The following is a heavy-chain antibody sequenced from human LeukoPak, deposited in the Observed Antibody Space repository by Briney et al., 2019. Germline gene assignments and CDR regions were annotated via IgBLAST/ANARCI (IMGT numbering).Heavy chain of an antibody. CDR2: ISYDGNHE. J-gene: IGHJ4*02. V-gene: IGHV3-30*18. CDR3: AKDKRHSLFSDYEFFDY. D-gene: IGHD5-12*01. Sequence: GGSLRLSCAASGFTFTYYGMHWVRQAPGKGLERVAAISYDGNHEFYADSVKGRFTISRDNSKNTLYLQMNSLRAEDTALYYCAKDKRHSLFSDYEFFDYWGQGTLVTVSS. CDR1: GFTFTYYG.